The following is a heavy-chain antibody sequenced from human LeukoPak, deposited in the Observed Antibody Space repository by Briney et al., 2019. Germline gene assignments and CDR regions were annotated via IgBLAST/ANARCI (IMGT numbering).Heavy chain of an antibody. CDR1: GYIFSTYA. CDR2: NNTNTGNP. J-gene: IGHJ5*02. V-gene: IGHV7-4-1*02. Sequence: ASVKVSCKASGYIFSTYAMNWVRQAPGQGLEWMGWNNTNTGNPTYAQGFTGRFVFSLDTSVSTAYLQITSLKTEDSAVYYCARGAGGFDPWGQGTLVTVSS. D-gene: IGHD3-10*01. CDR3: ARGAGGFDP.